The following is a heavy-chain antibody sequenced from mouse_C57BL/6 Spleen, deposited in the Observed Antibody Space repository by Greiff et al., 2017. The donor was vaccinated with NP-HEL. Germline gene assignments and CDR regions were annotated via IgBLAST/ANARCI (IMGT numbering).Heavy chain of an antibody. Sequence: QVQLQQPGTELVKSGASVKLSCKASGYTFTSYWMHWVKQRPGQGLEWIGNINHSNGGTNYNEKFKRKATLTVDKSSSTAYMQLSSLTSEDSAFYYCASVQAQAPLAYWGQGTLVTVSA. CDR3: ASVQAQAPLAY. V-gene: IGHV1-53*01. CDR2: INHSNGGT. J-gene: IGHJ3*01. CDR1: GYTFTSYW. D-gene: IGHD3-2*02.